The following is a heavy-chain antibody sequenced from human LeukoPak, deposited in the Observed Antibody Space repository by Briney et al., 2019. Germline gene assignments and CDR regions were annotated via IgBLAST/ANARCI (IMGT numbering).Heavy chain of an antibody. CDR3: ARLGYYGSGSYGVYYFDY. CDR1: GYSFTSYW. V-gene: IGHV5-51*01. J-gene: IGHJ4*02. D-gene: IGHD3-10*01. Sequence: GASLKISCKGSGYSFTSYWIGRERQMPGKGLEWMGIIYPGDSDTRYSPSFQGQVTISADKSISTAYLQWSSQKASVTAMYYCARLGYYGSGSYGVYYFDYWGQGTLVTVSS. CDR2: IYPGDSDT.